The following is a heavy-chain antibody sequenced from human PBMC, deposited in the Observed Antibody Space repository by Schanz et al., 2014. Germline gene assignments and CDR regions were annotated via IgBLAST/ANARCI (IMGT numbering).Heavy chain of an antibody. CDR3: ARKMKLGVYGGKGHDSLDI. D-gene: IGHD4-17*01. Sequence: EVQLVESGGGLVQPGGSLRLSCAASGFTFSSYAMSWVRQAPGKGLEWVSAISGSGGSTYYADSVRGRFTMSRDNAENTLFLQMNSQRAEDTAVYYCARKMKLGVYGGKGHDSLDIWGQGTMVTVSS. CDR1: GFTFSSYA. J-gene: IGHJ3*02. CDR2: ISGSGGST. V-gene: IGHV3-23*04.